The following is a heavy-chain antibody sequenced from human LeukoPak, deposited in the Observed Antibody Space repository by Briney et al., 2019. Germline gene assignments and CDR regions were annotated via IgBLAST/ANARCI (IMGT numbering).Heavy chain of an antibody. CDR1: GGTFSSYA. D-gene: IGHD6-13*01. CDR3: ARVVGLTGYSSSWYSGYYYYMDV. CDR2: IIPIFGTA. J-gene: IGHJ6*03. Sequence: SVKVSCKTSGGTFSSYAITWVRQTPGQGLEWMGGIIPIFGTANYAQKFQDRVTITADKSTSTAYMELSSLRSEHTAVYYCARVVGLTGYSSSWYSGYYYYMDVWGKGTTVTVSS. V-gene: IGHV1-69*06.